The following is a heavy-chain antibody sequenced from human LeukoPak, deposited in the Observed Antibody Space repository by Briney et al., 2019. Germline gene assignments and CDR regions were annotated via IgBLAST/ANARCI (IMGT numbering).Heavy chain of an antibody. CDR1: GFTFSGYG. V-gene: IGHV3-NL1*01. J-gene: IGHJ4*02. CDR2: IYGGGGVI. CDR3: AKDRVPDSGYDIDY. D-gene: IGHD5-12*01. Sequence: PGGSLRLSCVASGFTFSGYGMYWVRQAPRKGLEWVAGIYGGGGVIKYADSAKGRFTISRDNSENILYLQMDSLRVEDTAMYYCAKDRVPDSGYDIDYWGQGTLVTVSS.